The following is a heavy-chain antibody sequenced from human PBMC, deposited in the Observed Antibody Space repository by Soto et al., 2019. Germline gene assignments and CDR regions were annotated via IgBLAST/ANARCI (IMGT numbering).Heavy chain of an antibody. D-gene: IGHD2-15*01. CDR3: ARDPGTYCSGGSCYKYYFDY. CDR2: IWYDGSNK. V-gene: IGHV3-33*01. CDR1: GFTFSSYG. J-gene: IGHJ4*02. Sequence: GGSLRLSCAASGFTFSSYGMHWVRQAPGKGLEWVAVIWYDGSNKYYADSVKGRFTISRDNSKNTLYLQMNSLRAEDTAVYYCARDPGTYCSGGSCYKYYFDYWGQGTLVTVSS.